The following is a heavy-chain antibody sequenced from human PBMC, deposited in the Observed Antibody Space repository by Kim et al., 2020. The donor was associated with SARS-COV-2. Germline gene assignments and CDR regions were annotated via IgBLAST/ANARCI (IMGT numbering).Heavy chain of an antibody. D-gene: IGHD3-10*01. Sequence: SETLSLTCAVSGGSLSSGDYSWSWIRQPPGKGLEWIGYINYSGTTYYNPSLKSRVTMSVDRSKNQFSLKLSSVTAADTALYFCATAGTTIIRGAHYYYYG. CDR3: ATAGTTIIRGAHYYYYG. J-gene: IGHJ6*01. CDR2: INYSGTT. V-gene: IGHV4-30-2*01. CDR1: GGSLSSGDYS.